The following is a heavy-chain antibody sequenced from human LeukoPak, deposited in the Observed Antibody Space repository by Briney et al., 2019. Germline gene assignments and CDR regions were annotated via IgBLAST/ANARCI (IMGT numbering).Heavy chain of an antibody. Sequence: GGSLRLSCAASESTFSKFWMHWVRQAPGKGLVWVSGTNRDGSTTTYADSVKGRFTVSRDNAKNSLYLQMTSLRAEDTATYYCLSWGVDNPWGQGTLVTVSS. CDR1: ESTFSKFW. CDR3: LSWGVDNP. D-gene: IGHD6-13*01. J-gene: IGHJ5*02. V-gene: IGHV3-74*03. CDR2: TNRDGSTT.